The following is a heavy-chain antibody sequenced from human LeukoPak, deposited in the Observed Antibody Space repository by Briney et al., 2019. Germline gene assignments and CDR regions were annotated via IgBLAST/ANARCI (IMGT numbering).Heavy chain of an antibody. J-gene: IGHJ4*02. Sequence: SETLSLTCSVSGGSISSYYWSWIRQPAGKGLEWIGRIYTSGITTNYNPSLKSRVSISVDTSKNQFSLKLSSVTAADTAVYYCARGGYCGGDCYFYYWGQGTLVTVSS. CDR2: IYTSGITT. CDR1: GGSISSYY. D-gene: IGHD2-21*02. CDR3: ARGGYCGGDCYFYY. V-gene: IGHV4-4*07.